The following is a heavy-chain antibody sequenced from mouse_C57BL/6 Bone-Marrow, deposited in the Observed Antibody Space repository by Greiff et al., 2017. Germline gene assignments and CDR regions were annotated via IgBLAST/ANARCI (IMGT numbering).Heavy chain of an antibody. CDR1: GYTFTSYW. Sequence: QVQLQQPGAELVRPGTSVKLSCKASGYTFTSYWMPWVKPRPGQGLEWIGVIDPSDSYTNYNQKFKGKATLTVDTSSSTAYMQLSSLTSEDSAVYYCARSGYPAWFAYWGQGTLVTVAA. V-gene: IGHV1-59*01. D-gene: IGHD3-1*01. CDR2: IDPSDSYT. J-gene: IGHJ3*01. CDR3: ARSGYPAWFAY.